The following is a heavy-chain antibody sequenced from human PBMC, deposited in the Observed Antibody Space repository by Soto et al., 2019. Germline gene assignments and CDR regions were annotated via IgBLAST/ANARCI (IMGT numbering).Heavy chain of an antibody. CDR3: AKDMRGSGSYYIYGMDV. D-gene: IGHD3-10*01. J-gene: IGHJ6*02. CDR2: INSDGSST. V-gene: IGHV3-74*01. Sequence: PGGSLRLSCAASGFTFSSYWMHWVRQAPGKGLVWVSRINSDGSSTSYADSVKGRFTISRDNSKNTLSMQMNSLRDEDTAAYYCAKDMRGSGSYYIYGMDVWGQGTTVTV. CDR1: GFTFSSYW.